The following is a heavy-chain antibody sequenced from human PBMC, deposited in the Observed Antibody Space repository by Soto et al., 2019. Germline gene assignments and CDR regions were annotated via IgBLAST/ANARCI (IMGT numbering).Heavy chain of an antibody. CDR1: GGSISSSSYY. CDR3: ARQASVTMVRGVTFPDY. CDR2: IYYSGST. Sequence: PSETLSLTCTVSGGSISSSSYYWGWIRQPPGKGLEWIGSIYYSGSTYYNPSLKSRVTISVDTSKNQFSLKLSSVTAADTAVYYCARQASVTMVRGVTFPDYWGQGTLVTVSS. D-gene: IGHD3-10*01. J-gene: IGHJ4*02. V-gene: IGHV4-39*01.